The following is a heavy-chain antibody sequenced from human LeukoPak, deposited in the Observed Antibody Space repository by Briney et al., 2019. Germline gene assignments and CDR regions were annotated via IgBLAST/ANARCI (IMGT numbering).Heavy chain of an antibody. CDR2: ITGSGANA. D-gene: IGHD3-10*01. Sequence: GRCLRLSCAASGFTFSSYGMHWVRQAPGKGLEWVSGITGSGANAYYADSVKGRFTISRDNSRNSLYLQMNSLRAEDMAVYYCARGLKGYGSGLYDYWGQGTLVTVSS. CDR1: GFTFSSYG. V-gene: IGHV3-23*01. J-gene: IGHJ4*02. CDR3: ARGLKGYGSGLYDY.